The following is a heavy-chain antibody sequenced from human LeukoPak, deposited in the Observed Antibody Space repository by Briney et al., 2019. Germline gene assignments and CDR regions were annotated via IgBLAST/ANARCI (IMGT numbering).Heavy chain of an antibody. Sequence: SVKVSCKASGYTFNSYDISWVRQAPGQGLEWMAWISTYNGNTNYALKVQGRATMTTDTSTSTAYMELRSLRSDDTAVYHCARVLRYDFWSAYYFDYWGQGTLVTVSS. CDR1: GYTFNSYD. CDR3: ARVLRYDFWSAYYFDY. CDR2: ISTYNGNT. V-gene: IGHV1-18*01. J-gene: IGHJ4*02. D-gene: IGHD3-3*01.